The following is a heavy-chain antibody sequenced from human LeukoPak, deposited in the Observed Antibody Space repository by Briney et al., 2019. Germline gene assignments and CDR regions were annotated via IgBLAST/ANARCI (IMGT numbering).Heavy chain of an antibody. D-gene: IGHD1-26*01. V-gene: IGHV3-21*01. Sequence: GDSLRLSCAVSGFTLSRYSMNWVRQAPGKGLEWVSSISSSSSYIYYADSVKGRFTISRDNAKNSLYLQMNSLRAEDTAVYYSARTISGSYYWGAFDIWGQGTMVTVSS. CDR2: ISSSSSYI. CDR1: GFTLSRYS. J-gene: IGHJ3*02. CDR3: ARTISGSYYWGAFDI.